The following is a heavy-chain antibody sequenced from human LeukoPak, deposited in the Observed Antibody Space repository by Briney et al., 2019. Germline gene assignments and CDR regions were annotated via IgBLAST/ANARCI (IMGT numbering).Heavy chain of an antibody. CDR2: IRYDGSNK. CDR1: GFTFSSYG. Sequence: PGGSLRLSCAASGFTFSSYGMHWVRQAPGKGLEWVAFIRYDGSNKYYADSVKGRFTISRDNSKNTLYLQRNSLRAEDTAVYYCSAPLHGDYVRWGQGTLVTVSS. V-gene: IGHV3-30*02. D-gene: IGHD4-17*01. J-gene: IGHJ4*02. CDR3: SAPLHGDYVR.